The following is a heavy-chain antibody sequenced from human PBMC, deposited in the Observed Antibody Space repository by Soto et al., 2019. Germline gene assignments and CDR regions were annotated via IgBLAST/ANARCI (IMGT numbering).Heavy chain of an antibody. D-gene: IGHD5-18*01. CDR3: ARDWLRPYGMDV. CDR1: GGSISSGGYY. V-gene: IGHV4-31*03. J-gene: IGHJ6*02. CDR2: IYYSGST. Sequence: PSETLSLTCTVSGGSISSGGYYWSWIRQHPGKGLEWIGYIYYSGSTYYNPSLKSRVTIPVDTSKNQFSLKLSSVTAADTAVYYCARDWLRPYGMDVWGQGTTVTVSS.